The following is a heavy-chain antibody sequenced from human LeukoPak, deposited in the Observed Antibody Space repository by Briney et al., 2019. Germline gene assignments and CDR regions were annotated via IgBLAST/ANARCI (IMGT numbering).Heavy chain of an antibody. Sequence: GRSLRLSCAASGFTFSTYAMHWVRQAPGKGLEWLTIISYDGGDTYYTDSVKGRFTISRDNSKNTLYLQMNSLRPEDTALYYCATDRSSSWKFDYWGQGTLVTVSS. CDR2: ISYDGGDT. V-gene: IGHV3-30*03. D-gene: IGHD6-13*01. CDR1: GFTFSTYA. CDR3: ATDRSSSWKFDY. J-gene: IGHJ4*02.